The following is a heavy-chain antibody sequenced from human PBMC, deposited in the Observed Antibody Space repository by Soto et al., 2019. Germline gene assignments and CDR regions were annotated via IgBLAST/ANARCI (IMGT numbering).Heavy chain of an antibody. Sequence: GASVKVSCKASGYTFTSYGISWVGQAPGQGLEWMGWISAYNGNTNYAQKLQGRVTMTTDTSTSTAYMELRSLRSDDTAVYYCARDRLRFLEWLLGGETNWFDPWGQGTLVTVSS. V-gene: IGHV1-18*04. CDR3: ARDRLRFLEWLLGGETNWFDP. CDR1: GYTFTSYG. J-gene: IGHJ5*02. D-gene: IGHD3-3*01. CDR2: ISAYNGNT.